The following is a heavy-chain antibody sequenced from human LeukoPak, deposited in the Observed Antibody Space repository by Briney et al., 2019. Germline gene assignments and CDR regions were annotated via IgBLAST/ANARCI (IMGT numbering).Heavy chain of an antibody. D-gene: IGHD3-3*01. J-gene: IGHJ3*02. CDR3: ARKRGVGVDTNAFDM. CDR1: GYTLTELS. CDR2: FDPEDGET. Sequence: ASVKVSCKVSGYTLTELSMHWVRQAPGKGLEWMGGFDPEDGETIYAQKFQGRVTMTRDTSINTAYMELSRLRSDDTAVYYCARKRGVGVDTNAFDMWGQGTMVTVSS. V-gene: IGHV1-24*01.